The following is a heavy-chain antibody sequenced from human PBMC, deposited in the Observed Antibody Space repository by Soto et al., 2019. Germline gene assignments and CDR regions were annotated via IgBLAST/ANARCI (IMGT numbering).Heavy chain of an antibody. V-gene: IGHV1-18*01. CDR2: ISPYNGNT. Sequence: ASVKVSCKASGYTFTSYGISWVRQAPGQGLERMGWISPYNGNTNFAQKVQGRVTMTTDTSTSTAYMELRSLRSDDTAVYYCARGGRLPASRHYYYYYGMDVWGQGTTVTVAS. J-gene: IGHJ6*02. CDR3: ARGGRLPASRHYYYYYGMDV. D-gene: IGHD1-26*01. CDR1: GYTFTSYG.